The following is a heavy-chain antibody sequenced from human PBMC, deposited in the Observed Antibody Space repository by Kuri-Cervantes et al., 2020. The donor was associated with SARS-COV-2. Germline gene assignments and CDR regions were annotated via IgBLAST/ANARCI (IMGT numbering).Heavy chain of an antibody. CDR3: ARDWLRGGFDY. Sequence: LSLTCAASEFIFSSSWMSWVRQAPGKGLEWVANIKQDGSEKYYVDSVKGRFTISRDNAKNSLYLQMNSLRAEDTAVYYCARDWLRGGFDYWGQGTLVTVSS. CDR2: IKQDGSEK. J-gene: IGHJ4*02. CDR1: EFIFSSSW. D-gene: IGHD3-9*01. V-gene: IGHV3-7*05.